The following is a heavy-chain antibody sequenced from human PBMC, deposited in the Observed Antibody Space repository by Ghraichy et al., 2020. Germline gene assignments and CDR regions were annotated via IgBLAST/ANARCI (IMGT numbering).Heavy chain of an antibody. CDR1: GGSISSYY. V-gene: IGHV4-59*01. CDR2: IYYSGST. D-gene: IGHD1-26*01. CDR3: AREGAFESGSYPDAFDI. J-gene: IGHJ3*02. Sequence: SKTLSLTCTVSGGSISSYYWSWIRQPPGKGLEWIGYIYYSGSTNYNPSLKSRVTISVDTSKNQFSLKLSSVTAADTAVYYCAREGAFESGSYPDAFDIWGQGTMVTVSS.